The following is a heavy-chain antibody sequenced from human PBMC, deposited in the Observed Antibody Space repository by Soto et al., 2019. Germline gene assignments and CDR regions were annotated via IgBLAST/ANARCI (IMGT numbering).Heavy chain of an antibody. CDR2: IHYSRNT. CDR1: GGSITRSDYY. V-gene: IGHV4-31*03. Sequence: SDTQSLTCTVSGGSITRSDYYCTWFRQHPGKGLEWIGYIHYSRNTFYNPSLKSRVTISVDTSKNQFYLKLSSVTAADTAVYYCARVPNANYYYYMDVWGKGTTVS. CDR3: ARVPNANYYYYMDV. J-gene: IGHJ6*03.